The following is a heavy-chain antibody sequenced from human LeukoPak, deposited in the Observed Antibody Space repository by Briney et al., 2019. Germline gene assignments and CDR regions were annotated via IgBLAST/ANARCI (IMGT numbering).Heavy chain of an antibody. V-gene: IGHV4-34*01. J-gene: IGHJ6*02. CDR1: GGPFSGYY. CDR2: INHSGST. D-gene: IGHD5-12*01. CDR3: ARGGDIVATISYYYGMDV. Sequence: PSETLSLTCAVYGGPFSGYYWSWIRQPPGKGLEWIGEINHSGSTNYSPSLKSRVTISVDTSRNQFSPKLSSVTAADAAVYYCARGGDIVATISYYYGMDVWGQGTTVTVSS.